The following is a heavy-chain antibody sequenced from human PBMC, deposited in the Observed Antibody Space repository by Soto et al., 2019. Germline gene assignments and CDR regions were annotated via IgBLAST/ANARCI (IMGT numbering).Heavy chain of an antibody. CDR3: AKRMGPTL. V-gene: IGHV4-4*02. CDR1: VGSISTDNW. J-gene: IGHJ4*02. D-gene: IGHD6-25*01. CDR2: IYHSGST. Sequence: PSETLSLTCAFSVGSISTDNWWTWVRQPPGKGLEWVGEIYHSGSTNYNPSLESRVTISLDKSKDQFSLRLSSVTAADTAVYYCAKRMGPTLWGQGTLVSVSS.